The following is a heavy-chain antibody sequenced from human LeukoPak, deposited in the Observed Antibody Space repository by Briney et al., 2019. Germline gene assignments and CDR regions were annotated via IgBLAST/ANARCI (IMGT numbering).Heavy chain of an antibody. Sequence: KPSETLSLTCAVYGGSFSGYYWSWIRQPPGKGLEWIGEINHSGSTNYNPPLKSRVTISVDTSKNQFSLKLSSVTAADTAVYYCARGRTTSLSYFDYWGQGTLVTVSS. CDR3: ARGRTTSLSYFDY. CDR1: GGSFSGYY. V-gene: IGHV4-34*01. D-gene: IGHD1-1*01. CDR2: INHSGST. J-gene: IGHJ4*02.